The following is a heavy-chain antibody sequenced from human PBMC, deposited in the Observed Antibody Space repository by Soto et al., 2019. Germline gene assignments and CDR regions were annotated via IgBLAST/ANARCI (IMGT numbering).Heavy chain of an antibody. CDR2: ISGRGDHK. D-gene: IGHD2-2*01. V-gene: IGHV3-23*01. CDR3: AKDRALENQTPYGMDV. J-gene: IGHJ6*02. Sequence: EMQLLESGGGLGQPGGSLRLWCVASPITGYNFAAMGGVRQAPGSGRGGVSTISGRGDHKYYADSVKGRFTISRDNSKNRLYLQMDGLRVEDTAVYYCAKDRALENQTPYGMDVWGQGTTVTV. CDR1: PITGYNFAA.